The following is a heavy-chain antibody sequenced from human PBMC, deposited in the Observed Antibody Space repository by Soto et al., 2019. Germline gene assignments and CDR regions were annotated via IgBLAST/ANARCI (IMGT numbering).Heavy chain of an antibody. D-gene: IGHD1-1*01. J-gene: IGHJ5*02. CDR2: IFYTGST. Sequence: QVQLQESGPGLVQPSQSLSLTCTVSGGSINSGAYYWTWIRQHPGMGLEYIGYIFYTGSTYYNLSFRSRVTISIDTSENHFSLKLISVTAADTAVYYCAGEGDRNGWWFDPWGQGTLVTVSS. V-gene: IGHV4-31*03. CDR1: GGSINSGAYY. CDR3: AGEGDRNGWWFDP.